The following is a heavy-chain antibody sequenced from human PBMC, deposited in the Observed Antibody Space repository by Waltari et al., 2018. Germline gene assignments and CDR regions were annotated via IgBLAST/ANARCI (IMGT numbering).Heavy chain of an antibody. CDR3: ARAPRYGSCAFDI. CDR1: GFTFSSYS. Sequence: EVQLVESGGGLVKPGGSLRLSCAASGFTFSSYSMNWVRQAPGKGLEWVSSISSSSSYIYYADSVKGRFTIARDNAKNSLYLQMNSLRAEDTAVYYCARAPRYGSCAFDICGQGTMVTVSS. J-gene: IGHJ3*02. CDR2: ISSSSSYI. V-gene: IGHV3-21*01. D-gene: IGHD3-10*01.